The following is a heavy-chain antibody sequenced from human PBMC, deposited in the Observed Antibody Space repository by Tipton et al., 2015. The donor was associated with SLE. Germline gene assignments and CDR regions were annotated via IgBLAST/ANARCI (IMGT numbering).Heavy chain of an antibody. J-gene: IGHJ4*02. CDR3: ARDVGNFYFDY. CDR1: GGSVSSSSKY. Sequence: TLSLTCTVSGGSVSSSSKYWAWIRQPPGKGLEWIGSIYYTGTTTYYNSFLKSRVTMSVDTSRNQFSMRLTSVTAADTAIYYCARDVGNFYFDYWGQGTLVAVSS. V-gene: IGHV4-39*07. CDR2: IYYTGTTT. D-gene: IGHD1-7*01.